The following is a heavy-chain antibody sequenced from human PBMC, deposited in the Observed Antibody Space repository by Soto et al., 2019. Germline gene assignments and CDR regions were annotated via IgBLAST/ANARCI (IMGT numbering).Heavy chain of an antibody. D-gene: IGHD6-19*01. Sequence: GGSLRLSCAASGFPFSDYYMNLIRQSPGKGLEWVSYIGIRGLYTNYADSVKGRFTISRDNAENSLFLEMNTLRAEDTAVYYCARGGSRWYLPFDNWGQGTRVTVSS. CDR2: IGIRGLYT. CDR3: ARGGSRWYLPFDN. CDR1: GFPFSDYY. J-gene: IGHJ4*02. V-gene: IGHV3-11*06.